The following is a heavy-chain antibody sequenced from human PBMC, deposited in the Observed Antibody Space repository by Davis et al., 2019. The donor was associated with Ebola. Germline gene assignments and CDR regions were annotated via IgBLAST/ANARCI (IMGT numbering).Heavy chain of an antibody. Sequence: PGGSLRLSCAASAFTSSTYVMTWVRQAPGKGLELVPTISGSGYSTYYADSVKGRFTISRDDSKNTLYLQMTSLRAEDTAVYYCAKDRRRDTMIAVVINWIDYWGQGTLVTVSS. CDR1: AFTSSTYV. CDR3: AKDRRRDTMIAVVINWIDY. V-gene: IGHV3-23*01. J-gene: IGHJ4*01. CDR2: ISGSGYST. D-gene: IGHD3-22*01.